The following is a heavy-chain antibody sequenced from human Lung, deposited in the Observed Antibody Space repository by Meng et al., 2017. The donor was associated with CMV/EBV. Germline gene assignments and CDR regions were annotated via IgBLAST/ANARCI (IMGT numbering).Heavy chain of an antibody. J-gene: IGHJ4*02. CDR2: ISSSGNIK. CDR1: GLPFSGYE. V-gene: IGHV3-48*03. CDR3: AKDAARQYYDRSGYSFDY. Sequence: GESXKISCVVSGLPFSGYEMNWVRLAPGKGLEWVSYISSSGNIKYYADSVKGRFTISRENARNSLFLQMNSLGVEDTAVYFCAKDAARQYYDRSGYSFDYWGLGTLVTVSS. D-gene: IGHD3-22*01.